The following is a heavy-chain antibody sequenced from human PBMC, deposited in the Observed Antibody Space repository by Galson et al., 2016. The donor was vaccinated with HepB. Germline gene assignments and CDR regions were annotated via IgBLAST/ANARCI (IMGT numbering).Heavy chain of an antibody. CDR2: IKEGGRGQ. J-gene: IGHJ3*02. V-gene: IGHV3-7*03. CDR3: ARDPVGESLRAWGGFDI. Sequence: GSLRLSCAASGFTFRRCWMTWVRLAAGKGLEWVASIKEGGRGQHYADPVRARFPNSRDNARNSLFLQMTGRRVEDTAVYYCARDPVGESLRAWGGFDIWGQGTKVTVSS. CDR1: GFTFRRCW. D-gene: IGHD2-21*01.